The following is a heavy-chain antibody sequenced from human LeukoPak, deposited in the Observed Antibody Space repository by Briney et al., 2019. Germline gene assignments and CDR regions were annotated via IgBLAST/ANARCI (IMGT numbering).Heavy chain of an antibody. Sequence: GGSLRLSCTASGLTFGDYAMSWVRQAPGKGLEWVGFIRSKAYGGTTEYAASVKGRFTISRDDSKSIAYLQMNSLKTEDTAVYYCTIWFGETWGQGTLVTVSS. J-gene: IGHJ4*02. CDR1: GLTFGDYA. CDR3: TIWFGET. CDR2: IRSKAYGGTT. V-gene: IGHV3-49*04. D-gene: IGHD3-10*01.